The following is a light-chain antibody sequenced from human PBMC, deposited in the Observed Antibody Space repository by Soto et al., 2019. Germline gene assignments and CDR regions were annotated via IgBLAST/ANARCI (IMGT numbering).Light chain of an antibody. J-gene: IGKJ1*01. CDR1: QSVSSIY. CDR3: QQYGSSSWT. CDR2: GAS. Sequence: EIVLTQSPGTLSLSPGDRDTLSCRASQSVSSIYLAWYQHKPGQAPRLLIYGASSRATGIPDRFSGSGSGTDFTLTISRLEPEDFAVYYCQQYGSSSWTFGRGTKVDIK. V-gene: IGKV3-20*01.